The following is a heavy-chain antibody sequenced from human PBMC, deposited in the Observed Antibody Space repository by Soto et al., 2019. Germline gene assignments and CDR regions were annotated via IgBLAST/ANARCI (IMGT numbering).Heavy chain of an antibody. V-gene: IGHV1-3*04. CDR3: AREPLCGGRCYDNYFDP. D-gene: IGHD2-15*01. J-gene: IGHJ5*02. CDR1: GYTFTYYP. CDR2: INIGNGNT. Sequence: GASVKVSCKASGYTFTYYPIHWVRQAPGQRLEWMGWINIGNGNTASSQKFQDRVTITRETSASTAYMELTSLRSEDTALYYGAREPLCGGRCYDNYFDPWGQGTLVTVSS.